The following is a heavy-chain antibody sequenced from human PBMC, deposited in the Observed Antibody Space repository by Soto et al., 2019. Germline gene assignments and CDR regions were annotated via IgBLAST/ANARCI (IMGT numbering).Heavy chain of an antibody. V-gene: IGHV4-61*05. Sequence: SESLSLTCTVSGGSISGSSYYWGWIRQPPGKGLEWIGYIYYSGSTNYNPSLKSRVTISVDTSKNQFSLKLSSVTAADTAVYYCARRYGYSFDYWGQGTLVTVSS. CDR2: IYYSGST. CDR3: ARRYGYSFDY. CDR1: GGSISGSSYY. D-gene: IGHD1-1*01. J-gene: IGHJ4*02.